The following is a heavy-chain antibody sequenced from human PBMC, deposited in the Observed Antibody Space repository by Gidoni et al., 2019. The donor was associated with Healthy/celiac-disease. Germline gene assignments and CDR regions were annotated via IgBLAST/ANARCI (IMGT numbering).Heavy chain of an antibody. Sequence: EVQLVESGGGLVQSGRSLRLSCPASGFTFEDYAMHWVRQVPGKGLELVTGISCNSGSIGYADSVKGRFTISRDNTKKSLYMQMNSLRAEDTALYDCAKDIGIAVAGYFDYWGQGTLVTVSS. CDR2: ISCNSGSI. J-gene: IGHJ4*02. CDR3: AKDIGIAVAGYFDY. CDR1: GFTFEDYA. V-gene: IGHV3-9*01. D-gene: IGHD6-19*01.